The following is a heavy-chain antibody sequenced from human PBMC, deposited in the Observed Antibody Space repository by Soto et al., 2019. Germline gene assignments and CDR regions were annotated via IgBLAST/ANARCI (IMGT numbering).Heavy chain of an antibody. CDR1: GYTFTSYT. V-gene: IGHV1-3*01. CDR2: IDAGNGIT. Sequence: QVQLVQSGAEVKKPGASVKVSCEASGYTFTSYTIHWVRQAPGQRLECMGWIDAGNGITKYSQKFQGRVPITRDTSASTAYMELNSLRSEDTALYYCARWRGAFDYWGQGTLVTVSS. D-gene: IGHD1-26*01. CDR3: ARWRGAFDY. J-gene: IGHJ4*02.